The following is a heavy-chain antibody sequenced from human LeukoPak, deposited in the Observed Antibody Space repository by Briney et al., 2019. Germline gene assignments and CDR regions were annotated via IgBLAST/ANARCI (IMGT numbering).Heavy chain of an antibody. CDR2: IYYSGST. V-gene: IGHV4-59*08. Sequence: TLSXTCTVSGGSISSYYWSWIRQPPGKGLEWIGYIYYSGSTNYNPSLKSRVTISVDTSKNQFSLKLSSVTAADTAVYYCARLGGDYRLVDYWGQGTLVTVSS. J-gene: IGHJ4*02. CDR1: GGSISSYY. CDR3: ARLGGDYRLVDY. D-gene: IGHD4-17*01.